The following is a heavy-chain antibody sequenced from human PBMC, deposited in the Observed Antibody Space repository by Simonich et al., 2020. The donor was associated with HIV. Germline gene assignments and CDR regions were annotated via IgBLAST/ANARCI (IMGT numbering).Heavy chain of an antibody. V-gene: IGHV4-34*01. CDR2: INHSGST. CDR1: GGSFSGYY. D-gene: IGHD2-2*01. J-gene: IGHJ4*02. Sequence: QVQLQQWGAGLLKPSETLSLTCAVYGGSFSGYYLSWIPPPPGNGLEWIGEINHSGSTNYNPSLKSLVTISVDTSKNQFSLKLSSVTAADTAVYYCARGFYQRLYYFDYWGQGTLVTVSS. CDR3: ARGFYQRLYYFDY.